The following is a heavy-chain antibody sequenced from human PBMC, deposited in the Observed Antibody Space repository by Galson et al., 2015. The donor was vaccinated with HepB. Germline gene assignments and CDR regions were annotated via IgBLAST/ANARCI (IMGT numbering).Heavy chain of an antibody. D-gene: IGHD3-9*01. CDR2: IWYDGNNK. CDR3: ARDSYDILTGYYIGAFDF. V-gene: IGHV3-33*01. Sequence: SLRLSCAASGFTFSSYGMHWVRQAPGKGLEWVAVIWYDGNNKYYADSVKGRFTISRDNSKNTLYLQMNSLRAEDTAVYYCARDSYDILTGYYIGAFDFWGQGTMVTVSS. CDR1: GFTFSSYG. J-gene: IGHJ3*01.